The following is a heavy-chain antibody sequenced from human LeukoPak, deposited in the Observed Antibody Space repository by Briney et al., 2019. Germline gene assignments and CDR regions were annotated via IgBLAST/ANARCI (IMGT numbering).Heavy chain of an antibody. CDR2: ISSSSSYI. Sequence: GGSLRLSCAASGFTFSSYSMNWVRQAPGKGLEWVSSISSSSSYIYYADSVKGRFTISRDNAKNSLYLQMNSLRAEDTAVYYCARSGDYWEAAFDIWGQGTMVTVSS. CDR3: ARSGDYWEAAFDI. CDR1: GFTFSSYS. V-gene: IGHV3-21*01. J-gene: IGHJ3*02. D-gene: IGHD2-21*02.